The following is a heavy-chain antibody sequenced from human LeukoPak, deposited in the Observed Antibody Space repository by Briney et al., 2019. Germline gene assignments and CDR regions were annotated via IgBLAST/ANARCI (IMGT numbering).Heavy chain of an antibody. Sequence: GGSLRLSCAASGFTFSSYAMSWVRQAPGKGLEWVSSISSGGDNTYYVDSVRGRFTISRDNSKNTLYLQLNSLRAEDTAVYYCAKSHRGHCSTTTCDDEGDYWGQGTLVTVSS. CDR3: AKSHRGHCSTTTCDDEGDY. V-gene: IGHV3-23*01. J-gene: IGHJ4*02. CDR2: ISSGGDNT. D-gene: IGHD2-2*01. CDR1: GFTFSSYA.